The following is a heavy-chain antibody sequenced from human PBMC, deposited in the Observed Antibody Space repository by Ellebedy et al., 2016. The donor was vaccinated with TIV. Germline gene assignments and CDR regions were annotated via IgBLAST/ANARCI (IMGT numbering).Heavy chain of an antibody. CDR2: IRYDGSKK. CDR1: GFTLSTYG. Sequence: GESLKISCAASGFTLSTYGIHWVRQAPGKGLEWVAFIRYDGSKKYYADSVKGRFTISRDNSKNTLYLQMNSLRAEDTAVYYCAKDVGGFGEFVDYWGQGTLVTVSS. V-gene: IGHV3-30*02. CDR3: AKDVGGFGEFVDY. D-gene: IGHD3-10*01. J-gene: IGHJ4*02.